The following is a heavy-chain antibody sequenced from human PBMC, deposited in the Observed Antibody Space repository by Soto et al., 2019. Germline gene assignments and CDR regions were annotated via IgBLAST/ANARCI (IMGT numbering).Heavy chain of an antibody. J-gene: IGHJ6*02. CDR1: GFPFSSYA. D-gene: IGHD2-2*01. CDR3: AKAVGGSTIYYGMDV. CDR2: ISGSGGST. V-gene: IGHV3-23*01. Sequence: PGGSLRLSCAASGFPFSSYAMSWVRQAPGKGLEWVSAISGSGGSTYYADSVKGRFTISRDNSKNTLYLQMNSLRAEDTAIYYCAKAVGGSTIYYGMDVWGQGTTVTVSS.